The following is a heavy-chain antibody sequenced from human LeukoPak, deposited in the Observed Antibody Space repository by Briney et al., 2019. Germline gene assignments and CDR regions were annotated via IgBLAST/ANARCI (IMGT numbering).Heavy chain of an antibody. CDR2: IYHSGST. D-gene: IGHD3-9*01. J-gene: IGHJ4*02. V-gene: IGHV4-38-2*02. CDR3: ARSHIRRYFDWLPSGGFYFDY. CDR1: GYSISSGYY. Sequence: PSETLSLTCTVSGYSISSGYYWGWIRQPPGKGLEWIGSIYHSGSTYYNPSLKSRVTISVDTSKNQFSLKLSSVTAADTAVYYCARSHIRRYFDWLPSGGFYFDYWGQGTLVTVSS.